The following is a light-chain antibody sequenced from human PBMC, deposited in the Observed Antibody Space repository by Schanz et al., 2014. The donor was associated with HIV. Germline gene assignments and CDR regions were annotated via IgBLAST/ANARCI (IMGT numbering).Light chain of an antibody. CDR3: QQYTPYSHT. CDR1: QGIRNA. V-gene: IGKV1-17*01. Sequence: DIQMTQSPSTLSASVGDRVTITCRASQGIRNALGWYQQKPGKAPKRLIYQASRLGSGVPSTFSGSGSGTEFALSISSLQPDDFATYYCQQYTPYSHTFGQGTTLEI. CDR2: QAS. J-gene: IGKJ2*01.